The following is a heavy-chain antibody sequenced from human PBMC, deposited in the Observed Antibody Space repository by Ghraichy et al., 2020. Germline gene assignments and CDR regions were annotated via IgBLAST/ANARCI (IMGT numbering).Heavy chain of an antibody. D-gene: IGHD3-16*01. J-gene: IGHJ6*03. V-gene: IGHV3-23*01. CDR2: ISGSGDTT. CDR1: GFTFSSCA. CDR3: AKRAGDLTSMYYYYMDV. Sequence: GGSLRLSCAASGFTFSSCAMTWVRQARGKGLEWVSAISGSGDTTFYADSVRGRFTISRDKSKNTLYLQMNSLRAEDTAVYYCAKRAGDLTSMYYYYMDVWGKGTTVTVSS.